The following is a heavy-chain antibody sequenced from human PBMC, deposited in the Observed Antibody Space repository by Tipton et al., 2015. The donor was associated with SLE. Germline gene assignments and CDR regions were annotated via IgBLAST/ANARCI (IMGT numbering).Heavy chain of an antibody. CDR1: GGAFSGYY. CDR2: INHGGST. V-gene: IGHV4-34*01. J-gene: IGHJ4*01. Sequence: TLSLTCAVYGGAFSGYYWSWIRQPPGKGLEWIGEINHGGSTNYNPSLKSRGTISVETSKNHFFLKLSSVTAAATAVYYGARTPSFTSGTDWGQGTLVTVSS. D-gene: IGHD1-14*01. CDR3: ARTPSFTSGTD.